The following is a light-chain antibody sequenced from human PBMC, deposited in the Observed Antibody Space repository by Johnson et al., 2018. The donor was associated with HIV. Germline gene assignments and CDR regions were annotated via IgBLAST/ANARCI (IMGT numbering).Light chain of an antibody. CDR2: ENN. CDR1: SSNIGSNY. Sequence: QYVLTQPPSVSAAPGREVTISCSGSSSNIGSNYVSWYQQLPGTVPKLLMYENNKRPSGIPDRFSGSRSGTSANLDITGLQTGDEADYYCGTWDTSLSAGGVFGTGTKVTVL. J-gene: IGLJ1*01. CDR3: GTWDTSLSAGGV. V-gene: IGLV1-51*02.